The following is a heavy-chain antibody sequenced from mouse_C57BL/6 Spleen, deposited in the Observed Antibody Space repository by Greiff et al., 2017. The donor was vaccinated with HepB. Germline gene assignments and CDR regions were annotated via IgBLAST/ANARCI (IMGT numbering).Heavy chain of an antibody. J-gene: IGHJ4*01. D-gene: IGHD4-1*01. CDR1: GFTFSDYG. CDR2: ISSGSSTI. Sequence: EVKRVESGGGLVKPGGSLKLSCAASGFTFSDYGMHWVRQAPEKGLEWVAYISSGSSTIYYADTVKGRFTISRDNAKNTLFLQMTSLRSEDTAMYYCARGDLGAMDYWGQGTSVTVSS. CDR3: ARGDLGAMDY. V-gene: IGHV5-17*01.